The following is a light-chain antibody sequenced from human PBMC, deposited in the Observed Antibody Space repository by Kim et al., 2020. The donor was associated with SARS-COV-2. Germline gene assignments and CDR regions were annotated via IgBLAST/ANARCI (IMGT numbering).Light chain of an antibody. J-gene: IGKJ5*01. CDR2: DVS. Sequence: ASVGDRVTITCQAIQDITKYLNWYQQKPGKTPKLLIYDVSNLERGVPSRFSGAGFGTNFTFTISSLHPEDAATYFCQQYAKLPITFGQGTRLEIK. V-gene: IGKV1-33*01. CDR3: QQYAKLPIT. CDR1: QDITKY.